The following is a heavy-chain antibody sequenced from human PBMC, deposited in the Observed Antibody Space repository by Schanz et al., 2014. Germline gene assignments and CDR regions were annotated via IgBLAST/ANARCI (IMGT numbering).Heavy chain of an antibody. Sequence: QVQLEQSGAEVKKPGASVKVSCKTSGYAFISYGIKWVRQAPGQGLEWMGWISAYNGNTNYAQKLQGRVTMTTDTSTSTAYMELRSLRSDDTAVYYCARDFSAYVGNYFDYWGQGTLVTVSS. CDR2: ISAYNGNT. D-gene: IGHD5-12*01. CDR3: ARDFSAYVGNYFDY. V-gene: IGHV1-18*01. J-gene: IGHJ4*02. CDR1: GYAFISYG.